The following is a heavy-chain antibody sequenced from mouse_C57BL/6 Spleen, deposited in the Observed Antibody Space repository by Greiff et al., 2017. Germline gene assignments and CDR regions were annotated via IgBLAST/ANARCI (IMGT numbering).Heavy chain of an antibody. CDR1: GSTFSSYA. Sequence: DVQLVESGGGLVKPGGSLKLSCAASGSTFSSYALSWVRQTPDKRLEWVATISDGGSYTYYPDNVKGRFTISRDNATNHLYQQMSHLKSEDPAMYYCARDEGITTIGAKGYAMGDWGQGTSVTVAS. D-gene: IGHD1-1*01. CDR3: ARDEGITTIGAKGYAMGD. J-gene: IGHJ4*01. V-gene: IGHV5-4*01. CDR2: ISDGGSYT.